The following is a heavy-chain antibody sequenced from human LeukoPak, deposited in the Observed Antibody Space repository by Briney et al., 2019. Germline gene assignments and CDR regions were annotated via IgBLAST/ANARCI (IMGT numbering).Heavy chain of an antibody. CDR3: ARDSSGRWDDAFDI. CDR2: IKQDGSEK. V-gene: IGHV3-7*01. Sequence: GGSLRLSCAASGFTFSSYWMSWVRQAPGKGLEWVANIKQDGSEKYYVDSVKGRFTISRDNAKNSLYLQMNSLRAEDTAVYYCARDSSGRWDDAFDIWGQGTMVTVSS. J-gene: IGHJ3*02. CDR1: GFTFSSYW. D-gene: IGHD3-10*01.